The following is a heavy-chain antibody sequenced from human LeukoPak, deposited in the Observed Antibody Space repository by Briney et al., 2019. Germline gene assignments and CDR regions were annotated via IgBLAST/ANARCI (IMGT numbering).Heavy chain of an antibody. CDR3: ARGDRNYGAFDI. Sequence: GASVKVSCKASGYTFTGYYMHWVRQAPGQGLEWMGGIIPIFGTTNYAQKFQGRVTITTDESTSTAYMELSSLRSEDTAVYYCARGDRNYGAFDIWGQGTMVTVSS. D-gene: IGHD1-14*01. CDR2: IIPIFGTT. CDR1: GYTFTGYY. V-gene: IGHV1-69*05. J-gene: IGHJ3*02.